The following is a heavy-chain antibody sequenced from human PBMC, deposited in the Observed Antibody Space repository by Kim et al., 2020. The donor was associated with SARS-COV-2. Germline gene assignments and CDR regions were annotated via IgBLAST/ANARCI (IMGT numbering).Heavy chain of an antibody. CDR2: IYYSGST. J-gene: IGHJ5*02. Sequence: SETLSLICTVSGGSISSYYWSWIRQPPGKGLEWIGYIYYSGSTNYNPSLKIRFTISVDTSKNQFSLNLSSVTAADTAVYYCVRVAGSGSYYWFDPWGQGT. CDR3: VRVAGSGSYYWFDP. V-gene: IGHV4-59*01. D-gene: IGHD1-26*01. CDR1: GGSISSYY.